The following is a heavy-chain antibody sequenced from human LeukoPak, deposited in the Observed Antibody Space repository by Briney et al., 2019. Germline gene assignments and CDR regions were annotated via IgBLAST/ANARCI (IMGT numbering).Heavy chain of an antibody. V-gene: IGHV1-69*05. D-gene: IGHD6-19*01. CDR2: IIPIFGTA. Sequence: SVKVSCKASGGTFSSYAISWVRQAPGQGLEWMGRIIPIFGTANHAQKFQGRVTITTDESTSTAYMELSSLRSEDTAVYYCAREGEYSSGWYGGWGQGTLVTVSS. J-gene: IGHJ4*02. CDR3: AREGEYSSGWYGG. CDR1: GGTFSSYA.